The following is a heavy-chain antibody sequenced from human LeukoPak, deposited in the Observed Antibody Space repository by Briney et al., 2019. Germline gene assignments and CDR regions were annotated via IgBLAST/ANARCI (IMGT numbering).Heavy chain of an antibody. Sequence: GGSLRLSCAASGFTFDDYAMHWVRQAPGKGLEWVSGISWNSGSIGYADSVKGRFTISRDNAKNSLYLQMNSLRAEDTALYYCAKGGSHMTTVTTFDYWGQGTLVTVSS. D-gene: IGHD4-17*01. CDR1: GFTFDDYA. CDR3: AKGGSHMTTVTTFDY. V-gene: IGHV3-9*01. CDR2: ISWNSGSI. J-gene: IGHJ4*02.